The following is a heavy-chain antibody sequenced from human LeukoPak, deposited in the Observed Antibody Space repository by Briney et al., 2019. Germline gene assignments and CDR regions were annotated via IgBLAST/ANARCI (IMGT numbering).Heavy chain of an antibody. D-gene: IGHD4-23*01. V-gene: IGHV3-7*01. J-gene: IGHJ5*02. CDR1: GFTFSSYW. CDR2: IKQDGSEK. CDR3: AREPEDYGGNSVWFDP. Sequence: PGGSLRLSCAASGFTFSSYWMSWVRQAPGKGLEWVANIKQDGSEKYYVDSVKGRFTISRDNAKNTLYLQMGSLRAEDMAVYYCAREPEDYGGNSVWFDPWGQGTLVTVS.